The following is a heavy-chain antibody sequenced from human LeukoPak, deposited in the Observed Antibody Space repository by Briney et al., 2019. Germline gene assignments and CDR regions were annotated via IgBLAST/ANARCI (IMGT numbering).Heavy chain of an antibody. V-gene: IGHV4-34*01. Sequence: PSETLSLTCAVYSGSFSGYYWSWIRQPPGKGLEWIGEINHSGSTNYNPSLKSRVTISVDTSKNQFSLKLSSVTAADTAVYYCARRDYGETPRGSRRYFDLWGRGTLVTVSS. CDR3: ARRDYGETPRGSRRYFDL. D-gene: IGHD3-16*01. CDR2: INHSGST. CDR1: SGSFSGYY. J-gene: IGHJ2*01.